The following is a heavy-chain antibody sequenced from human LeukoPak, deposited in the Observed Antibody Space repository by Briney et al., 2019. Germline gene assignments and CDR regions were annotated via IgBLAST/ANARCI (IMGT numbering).Heavy chain of an antibody. CDR3: TRDFQY. J-gene: IGHJ4*02. CDR1: GFIVSNNY. V-gene: IGHV3-21*01. CDR2: IGGDSVHI. Sequence: GGSLRLSCVASGFIVSNNYTSWVRQAPGKGLEWLSSIGGDSVHIYYADSVKGRFAISRDNAKNSLYLEMNSLRAEDTAFYYCTRDFQYWGQGTLVTVSS.